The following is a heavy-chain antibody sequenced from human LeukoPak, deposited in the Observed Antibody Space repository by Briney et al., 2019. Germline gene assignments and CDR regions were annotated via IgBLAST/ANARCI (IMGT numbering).Heavy chain of an antibody. J-gene: IGHJ6*02. V-gene: IGHV3-66*01. CDR2: IYSGATT. D-gene: IGHD3-10*01. CDR1: GFTVSSNY. CDR3: ARAPGSGTWYYYGMDV. Sequence: PGGSLRLSCAASGFTVSSNYMSWVRQAPGKGLEWVSIIYSGATTNYADSVKGRFTISRDNSKNTLYLQMNSLRAEDTAAYYCARAPGSGTWYYYGMDVGGQGTTVTVSS.